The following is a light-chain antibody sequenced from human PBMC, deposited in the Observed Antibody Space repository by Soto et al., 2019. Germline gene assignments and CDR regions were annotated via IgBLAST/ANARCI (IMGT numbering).Light chain of an antibody. CDR2: DTS. J-gene: IGKJ5*01. V-gene: IGKV3-20*01. CDR1: QSLTNSF. Sequence: EFVLTQSPGTLSLSPGERATLSCVASQSLTNSFIAWYQQRPGQAPRLLIYDTSSRASGIPDRFSGSGSGTDFTLTISRLETEDFAVFYCQQYGTSEIIFGQGTRLEIK. CDR3: QQYGTSEII.